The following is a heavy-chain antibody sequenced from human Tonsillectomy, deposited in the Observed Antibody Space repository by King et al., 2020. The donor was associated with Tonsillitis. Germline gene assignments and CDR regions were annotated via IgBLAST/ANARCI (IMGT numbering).Heavy chain of an antibody. CDR3: AREYCSGGSCYSVGMDV. J-gene: IGHJ6*02. Sequence: QLVQSGAEVKKPGASVKVSCKASGYTLTSYGISWVRQAPGQGLEWMGWISAYNGNTNYAQKIQGRDTMTTDTSTSTAYMELRSLRSDDTAVYYCAREYCSGGSCYSVGMDVWGQGTTVTVSS. D-gene: IGHD2-15*01. CDR2: ISAYNGNT. V-gene: IGHV1-18*01. CDR1: GYTLTSYG.